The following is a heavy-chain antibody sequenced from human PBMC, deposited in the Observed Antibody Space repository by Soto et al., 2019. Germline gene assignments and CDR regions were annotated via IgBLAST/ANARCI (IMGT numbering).Heavy chain of an antibody. CDR2: IDPSDSYT. CDR3: ARRGENYYGSGSYDANFDY. J-gene: IGHJ4*02. D-gene: IGHD3-10*01. V-gene: IGHV5-10-1*03. CDR1: GYSFTSYW. Sequence: EVQLVQSGAEVKKPGESLRISCKGSGYSFTSYWISWVRQMPGKGLEWMGRIDPSDSYTNYSPSFQGHVTISADKSISTAYLQWSSLKASDTAMYYCARRGENYYGSGSYDANFDYWGQGTLVTVSS.